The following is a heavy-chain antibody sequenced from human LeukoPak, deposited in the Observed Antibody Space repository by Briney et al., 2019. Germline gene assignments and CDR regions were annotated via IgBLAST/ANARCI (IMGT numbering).Heavy chain of an antibody. CDR3: ARGPDFGDRLDYFDY. Sequence: GESLKISCAASGFTFSRHWMGWVRQAPGKGLEWVASIKQDGSQYYVDSVKGRFFTSRDNAKNSVSLQMNSLRGEDTAVYYCARGPDFGDRLDYFDYWGQGTLVTVS. CDR2: IKQDGSQ. CDR1: GFTFSRHW. D-gene: IGHD4-17*01. J-gene: IGHJ4*02. V-gene: IGHV3-7*01.